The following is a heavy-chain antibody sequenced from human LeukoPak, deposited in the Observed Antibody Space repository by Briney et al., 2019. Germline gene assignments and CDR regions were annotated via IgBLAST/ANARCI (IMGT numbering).Heavy chain of an antibody. J-gene: IGHJ3*02. CDR3: ARVDTAMTDAFDI. CDR2: IYHSGST. D-gene: IGHD5-18*01. V-gene: IGHV4-30-2*01. CDR1: GGSISSGGYS. Sequence: SETLPLTCAVSGGSISSGGYSWSWIRQPPGKGLEWIGYIYHSGSTYYNPSLKSRVTISVDRSKNQFSLKLSSVTAADTAVYYCARVDTAMTDAFDIWGQGTMVTVSS.